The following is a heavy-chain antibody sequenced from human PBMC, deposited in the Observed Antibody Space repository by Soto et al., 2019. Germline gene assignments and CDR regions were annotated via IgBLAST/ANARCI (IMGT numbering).Heavy chain of an antibody. CDR1: GYTFSSYA. D-gene: IGHD3-10*01. J-gene: IGHJ5*02. CDR3: ARDPDDYYGSGSGNWFDP. Sequence: ASVKVSCKASGYTFSSYAITWVRQAPGQGLEWMGWISAYNGNTNYAQKLQDRVTMTTDTSTSTAYMELRSLRSDDTAVYYCARDPDDYYGSGSGNWFDPWGQGTLVTVSS. CDR2: ISAYNGNT. V-gene: IGHV1-18*01.